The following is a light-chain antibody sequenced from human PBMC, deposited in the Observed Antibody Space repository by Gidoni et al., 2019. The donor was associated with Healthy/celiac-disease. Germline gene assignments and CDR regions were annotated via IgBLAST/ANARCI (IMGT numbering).Light chain of an antibody. CDR2: DAS. J-gene: IGKJ2*01. CDR3: QQYNSYSYT. Sequence: DIQMTQSPSTLSASVGDRVTITCRASQSISTWLAWYHQKPGKATKLLIYDASSLESGVPSRFSGSGSGTEFTLTISGLQPDDFATYYCQQYNSYSYTFGQGTKLEIK. CDR1: QSISTW. V-gene: IGKV1-5*01.